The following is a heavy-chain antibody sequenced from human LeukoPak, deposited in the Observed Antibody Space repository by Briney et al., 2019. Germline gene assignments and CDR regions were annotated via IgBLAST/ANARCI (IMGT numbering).Heavy chain of an antibody. Sequence: GGSLRLSCSVSGFTFSTYVMHWVRQAPGKGLEYVSAISSNGDNTYYADSVKGRFTISRDNSKNTLYLQMSSLRADDTAVYYCMRGTGYWGQGTLVTVSS. CDR2: ISSNGDNT. CDR1: GFTFSTYV. V-gene: IGHV3-64D*06. CDR3: MRGTGY. J-gene: IGHJ4*02.